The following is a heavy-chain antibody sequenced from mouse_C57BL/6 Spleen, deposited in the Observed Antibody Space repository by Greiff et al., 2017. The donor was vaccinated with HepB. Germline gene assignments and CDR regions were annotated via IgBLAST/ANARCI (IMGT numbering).Heavy chain of an antibody. CDR3: ARSRYYGSSPYWYFDV. CDR2: ISYSGST. D-gene: IGHD1-1*01. J-gene: IGHJ1*03. V-gene: IGHV3-8*01. Sequence: EVKLQESGPGLAKPSQTLSLTCSVTGYSITSDYWNWIRKFPGNKLEYMGYISYSGSTYYNPSLKSRISITRDTSKNQYYLQLNSVTTEDTATYYCARSRYYGSSPYWYFDVWGTGTTVTVSS. CDR1: GYSITSDY.